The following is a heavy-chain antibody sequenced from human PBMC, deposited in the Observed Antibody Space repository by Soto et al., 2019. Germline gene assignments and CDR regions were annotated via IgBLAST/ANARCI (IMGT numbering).Heavy chain of an antibody. CDR1: GFSLSTTEVG. D-gene: IGHD2-2*01. Sequence: QITLKESGPTLVKPTQTLTLTCTFSGFSLSTTEVGVGWIRQPPGKALEWLALIYWNDDKRYSPSLKSRLTITKDTSKNQVVLTMTNMDPVDTATYYCVHRREYPEPFDYWGQGTLVTVSS. V-gene: IGHV2-5*01. CDR3: VHRREYPEPFDY. J-gene: IGHJ4*02. CDR2: IYWNDDK.